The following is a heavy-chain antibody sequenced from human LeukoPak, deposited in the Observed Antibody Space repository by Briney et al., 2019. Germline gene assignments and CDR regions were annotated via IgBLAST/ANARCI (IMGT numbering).Heavy chain of an antibody. CDR2: IYYSGST. CDR3: ARFNTFGYYDFWSGFYYFDY. V-gene: IGHV4-59*01. CDR1: GGSISSYY. Sequence: PSETLSLTCTVSGGSISSYYWSWIRQPPGKGLEWIGYIYYSGSTNYNPSLKSRVTISVDTSKNQFSLKLSSVTAAATDVYYFARFNTFGYYDFWSGFYYFDYWGQGTLVTVSS. D-gene: IGHD3-3*01. J-gene: IGHJ4*02.